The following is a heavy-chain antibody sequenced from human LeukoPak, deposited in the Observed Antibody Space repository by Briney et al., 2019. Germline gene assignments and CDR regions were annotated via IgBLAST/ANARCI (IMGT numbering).Heavy chain of an antibody. CDR3: AKAGGGMTTMRTLGAFDV. J-gene: IGHJ3*01. CDR2: VSSTGVTT. V-gene: IGHV3-23*01. Sequence: GGSLRLSCAASGFTFNSYTMRWVRQAPGKGLEWVSGVSSTGVTTYYADYVKGRFTISRDNSRNTLYLQMNSLRAEDTAVYYCAKAGGGMTTMRTLGAFDVWGQGTMVTVSS. D-gene: IGHD5-24*01. CDR1: GFTFNSYT.